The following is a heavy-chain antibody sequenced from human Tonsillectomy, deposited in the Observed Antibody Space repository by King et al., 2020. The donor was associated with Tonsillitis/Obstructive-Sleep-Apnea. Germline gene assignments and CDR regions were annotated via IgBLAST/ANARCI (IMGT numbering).Heavy chain of an antibody. V-gene: IGHV3-48*02. CDR1: GFTFSSSS. Sequence: VQLVESGRGLVQPGGSLRLSCAASGFTFSSSSMNWVRQAPGKGLEWVSYISSSSSTIYFADSVKGRFTISRDNAKNSLCLQMNSLRDEDTAVYYCARSSIVSGAFDIWGQGTMVTVSS. CDR2: ISSSSSTI. D-gene: IGHD2-15*01. CDR3: ARSSIVSGAFDI. J-gene: IGHJ3*02.